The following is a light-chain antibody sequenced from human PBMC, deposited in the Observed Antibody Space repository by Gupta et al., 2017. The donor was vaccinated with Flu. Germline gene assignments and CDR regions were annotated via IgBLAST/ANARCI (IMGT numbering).Light chain of an antibody. J-gene: IGLJ1*01. V-gene: IGLV2-14*01. Sequence: SNTISCSGTSSDVGGYNYVYWYQQYPGKAPKVMIYEVSKRPSGVSNRFSGSKSGNTASLTISGLQAEDEADYYCCSYAGSSTWVFGTGTTVTVL. CDR1: SSDVGGYNY. CDR2: EVS. CDR3: CSYAGSSTWV.